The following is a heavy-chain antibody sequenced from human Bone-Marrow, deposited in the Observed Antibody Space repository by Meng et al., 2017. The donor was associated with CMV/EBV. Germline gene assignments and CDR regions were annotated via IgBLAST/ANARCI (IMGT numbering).Heavy chain of an antibody. CDR3: AHRQVRGYFDY. CDR1: WFSLSTSGVG. J-gene: IGHJ4*02. Sequence: QITLKDSGPTLVKPTQTRTLTCTFSWFSLSTSGVGVGWMRQPPGKALEWLALIYWDDDKRYSTSLKSRLTITKDTSKNQVVLTMTNMDPVDTATYFCAHRQVRGYFDYWGQGTLVTVSS. V-gene: IGHV2-5*02. D-gene: IGHD3-10*01. CDR2: IYWDDDK.